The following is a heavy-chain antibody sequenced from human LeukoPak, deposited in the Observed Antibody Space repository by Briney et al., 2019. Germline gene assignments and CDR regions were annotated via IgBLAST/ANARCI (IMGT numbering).Heavy chain of an antibody. J-gene: IGHJ4*02. CDR3: AKNNRRWPGGWYY. CDR1: GYTFTCYV. V-gene: IGHV1-18*01. D-gene: IGHD5-24*01. CDR2: ISAYNGNT. Sequence: ASVKVSCKAPGYTFTCYVTTSGPQAPGQGLEWMGWISAYNGNTNYAQKVQGRVTMTTDTSTSTAYMELKSLRSDDTAVYYWAKNNRRWPGGWYYCVQGSLVTVSS.